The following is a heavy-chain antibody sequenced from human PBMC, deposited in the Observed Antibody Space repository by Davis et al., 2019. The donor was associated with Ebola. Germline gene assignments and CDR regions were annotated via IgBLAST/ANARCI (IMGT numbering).Heavy chain of an antibody. CDR2: IIPIFGTA. Sequence: SVKVSCKASGGTFSSYAISWVRQAPGQGLEWMGGIIPIFGTANYAQKFQGRVTITADESTSTAYMELSSLRSEDTAVYYCARERPNDYGDYGWFDPWGQGTPVTVSS. D-gene: IGHD4-17*01. J-gene: IGHJ5*02. CDR1: GGTFSSYA. CDR3: ARERPNDYGDYGWFDP. V-gene: IGHV1-69*13.